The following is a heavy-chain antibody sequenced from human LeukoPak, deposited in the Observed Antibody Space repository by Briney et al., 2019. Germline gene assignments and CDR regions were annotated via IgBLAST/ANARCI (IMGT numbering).Heavy chain of an antibody. CDR1: GFTFDDYA. D-gene: IGHD6-13*01. V-gene: IGHV3-9*01. J-gene: IGHJ4*02. CDR2: ISWNSGSI. Sequence: PGGSLRLSCAASGFTFDDYAMHWVRQAPGKGLEWVSGISWNSGSIGYADSVKGRFTISRDNAKNSLYLQMNSLRAEDTAVYYCARGAEAGRSKSYYFDYWGQGTLVTVSS. CDR3: ARGAEAGRSKSYYFDY.